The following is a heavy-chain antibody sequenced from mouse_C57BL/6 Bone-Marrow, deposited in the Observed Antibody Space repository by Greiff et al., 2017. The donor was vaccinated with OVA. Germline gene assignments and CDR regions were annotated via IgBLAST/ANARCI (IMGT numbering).Heavy chain of an antibody. D-gene: IGHD2-4*01. Sequence: DVHLVESGGGLVQSGRSLRLSCATSGFTFSDFYMEWVRQAPGKGLEWIAASRNKANDYTTEYSASVKGRFIVSRDTSQSILYLQMNALRAEDTAIYYCARGYDYDGSFAYWGQGTLVTVSA. CDR3: ARGYDYDGSFAY. V-gene: IGHV7-1*01. J-gene: IGHJ3*01. CDR2: SRNKANDYTT. CDR1: GFTFSDFY.